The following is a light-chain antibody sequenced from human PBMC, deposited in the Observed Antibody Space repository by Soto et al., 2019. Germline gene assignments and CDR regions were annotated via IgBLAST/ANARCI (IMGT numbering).Light chain of an antibody. J-gene: IGLJ1*01. Sequence: QSVLSQPASVSGLPGQSSTISCTWTSGDVGGFEYVSWYQHQPGKAPKLIIYDVTKRPSGVSNRFSGSKSGNTASLTISGIQAEDEGDYYCGSITRSSTSVFGTGTKVTVL. CDR3: GSITRSSTSV. V-gene: IGLV2-14*01. CDR1: SGDVGGFEY. CDR2: DVT.